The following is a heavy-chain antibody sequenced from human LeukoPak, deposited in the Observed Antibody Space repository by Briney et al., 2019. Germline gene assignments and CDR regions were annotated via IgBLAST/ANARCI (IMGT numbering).Heavy chain of an antibody. J-gene: IGHJ4*02. CDR3: ARRPASYRGYVLGY. D-gene: IGHD5-12*01. Sequence: GESLKISCKGSGYSFTNYWIGWVRQMPGEGLEWMGVIYPGDSDTTYSPSFQGQVTISADKSISTAYLQWSSLKASDTAMYYCARRPASYRGYVLGYWGQGTLVTVSS. CDR1: GYSFTNYW. V-gene: IGHV5-51*01. CDR2: IYPGDSDT.